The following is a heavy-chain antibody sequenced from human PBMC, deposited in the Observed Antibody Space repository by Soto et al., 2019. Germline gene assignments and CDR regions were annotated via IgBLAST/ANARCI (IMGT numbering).Heavy chain of an antibody. Sequence: HPVRFMRVSCTVSGFTLSSYAMSWVRQAPGKGLEWVSAISGSGGSTYYADSVKGRFTISRDNSKHTLYLQMNSLRAEDTAVYYCAKSIGIVVVSNYPSLYFDYWGQGTLVTVSS. D-gene: IGHD3-22*01. V-gene: IGHV3-23*01. J-gene: IGHJ4*02. CDR1: GFTLSSYA. CDR3: AKSIGIVVVSNYPSLYFDY. CDR2: ISGSGGST.